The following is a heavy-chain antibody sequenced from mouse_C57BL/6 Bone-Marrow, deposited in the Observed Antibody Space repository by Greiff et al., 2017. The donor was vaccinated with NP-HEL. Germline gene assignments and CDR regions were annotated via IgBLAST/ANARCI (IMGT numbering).Heavy chain of an antibody. Sequence: DVQLVESGGGLVKPGGSLKLSCAASGFTFSSYAMSWVRQTPEKRLEWVATISDGGSYTYYPDNVKGRFTISRDNAKNNLYLQMSHLKSEDTAMYYCARREGNPFGYWGQGTLVTVSA. CDR2: ISDGGSYT. CDR1: GFTFSSYA. CDR3: ARREGNPFGY. V-gene: IGHV5-4*01. D-gene: IGHD2-1*01. J-gene: IGHJ3*01.